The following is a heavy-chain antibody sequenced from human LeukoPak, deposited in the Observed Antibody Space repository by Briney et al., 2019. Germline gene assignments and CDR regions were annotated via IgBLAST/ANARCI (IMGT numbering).Heavy chain of an antibody. CDR1: GYTFTSYG. J-gene: IGHJ4*02. CDR3: ARDQPRNYYDSSGYYPARHS. Sequence: ASVKVSCKASGYTFTSYGISWVRQAPGQGLEWMGWISAYNGNTNYAQKLQGRVTMTTDTSTSTAYMELRSLRSDDTAVYSCARDQPRNYYDSSGYYPARHSWGQGTLVTVSS. D-gene: IGHD3-22*01. V-gene: IGHV1-18*01. CDR2: ISAYNGNT.